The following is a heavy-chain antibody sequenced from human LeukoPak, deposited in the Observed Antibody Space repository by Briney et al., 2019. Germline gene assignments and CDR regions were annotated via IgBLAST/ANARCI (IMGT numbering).Heavy chain of an antibody. V-gene: IGHV3-23*01. J-gene: IGHJ3*02. CDR3: AKDYRGSPDAFDI. CDR1: GFTFSSYW. CDR2: ISGSGGST. Sequence: PGGSLRLSCAASGFTFSSYWMSWVRQAPGKGLEWVSAISGSGGSTYYADSVKGRFTISRDNSKNTLYLQMNSLRAEDTAVYYCAKDYRGSPDAFDIWGQGTMVTVSS. D-gene: IGHD3-10*01.